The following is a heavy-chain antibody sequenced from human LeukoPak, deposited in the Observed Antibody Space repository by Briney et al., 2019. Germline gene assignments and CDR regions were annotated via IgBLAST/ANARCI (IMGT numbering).Heavy chain of an antibody. J-gene: IGHJ5*02. Sequence: ASVKVSCKASGYTFTSYDINWVRQATGQGLEWMGWMNPNSGNTGYAQKFQGRVTMTRNTSISTAYMELSSLRSEDTAVYYCAIAAAGTHHSKLDPWGQGTLVTVSS. V-gene: IGHV1-8*01. CDR2: MNPNSGNT. CDR3: AIAAAGTHHSKLDP. CDR1: GYTFTSYD. D-gene: IGHD6-13*01.